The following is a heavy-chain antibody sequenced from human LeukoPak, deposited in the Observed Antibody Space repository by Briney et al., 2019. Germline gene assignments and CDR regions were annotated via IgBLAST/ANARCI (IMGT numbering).Heavy chain of an antibody. Sequence: GGSLRLSCAASGFTVSSNYMSWVRQAPGKGLEWVSVIYSGGSTYYADSVKGRFTISRDNSKNTLYLQMNSLRAEDTAVYYCARDNSVRDEAWWFNPWGQGTLVTVSS. D-gene: IGHD5-24*01. CDR1: GFTVSSNY. CDR2: IYSGGST. J-gene: IGHJ5*02. V-gene: IGHV3-53*01. CDR3: ARDNSVRDEAWWFNP.